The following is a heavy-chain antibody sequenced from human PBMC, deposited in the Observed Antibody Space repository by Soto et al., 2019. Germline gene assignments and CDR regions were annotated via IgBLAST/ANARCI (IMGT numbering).Heavy chain of an antibody. CDR1: GYTFTSYG. Sequence: ASVKVSCKASGYTFTSYGISWVRQAPGQGLEWMGWISAYNGNTNYAQKLQGRVTMTTDTSTSTAYMELRSLRSDDTAVYYCARVECGYSSGYYYRTFSCYYGMDVWGQGTTVTVSS. J-gene: IGHJ6*02. D-gene: IGHD3-22*01. CDR2: ISAYNGNT. CDR3: ARVECGYSSGYYYRTFSCYYGMDV. V-gene: IGHV1-18*01.